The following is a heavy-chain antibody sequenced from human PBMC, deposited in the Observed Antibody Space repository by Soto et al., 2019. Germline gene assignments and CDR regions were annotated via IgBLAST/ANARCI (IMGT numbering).Heavy chain of an antibody. CDR2: ITATGDRT. J-gene: IGHJ4*02. CDR3: ATMNGYFEY. Sequence: PGGSLRLSCADSGFRFSSYSMSWVRQTPSKGLEWVAAITATGDRTYYADSVTGRFTISRDNSKKTHYLQMTSLRAEDTAMYYCATMNGYFEYWGQGTPVTVSS. D-gene: IGHD3-22*01. V-gene: IGHV3-23*01. CDR1: GFRFSSYS.